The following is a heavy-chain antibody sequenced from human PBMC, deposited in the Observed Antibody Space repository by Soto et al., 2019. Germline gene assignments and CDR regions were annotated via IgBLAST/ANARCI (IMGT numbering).Heavy chain of an antibody. CDR2: INPSSGGT. Sequence: ASVKVSCKASGYTFTGYYMHWVRQAPGQGLELMGWINPSSGGTNYAQKFQGRVTMTRDTSISTAYMELSRLRSDDTAVYYCARGGYSSSWSSDYYGMDVWGQGTTVTVYS. J-gene: IGHJ6*02. CDR3: ARGGYSSSWSSDYYGMDV. V-gene: IGHV1-2*02. D-gene: IGHD6-13*01. CDR1: GYTFTGYY.